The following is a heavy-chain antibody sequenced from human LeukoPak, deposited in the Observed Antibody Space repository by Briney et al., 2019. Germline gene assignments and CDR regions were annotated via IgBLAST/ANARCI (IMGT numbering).Heavy chain of an antibody. J-gene: IGHJ6*03. V-gene: IGHV4-28*03. CDR2: IYTSGST. CDR1: GYSISSSNW. CDR3: ARDEQQNSYYMDV. Sequence: NTSETLSLTCAVSGYSISSSNWWGWIRQPAGKGLEWIGRIYTSGSTNYNPSLKSRVTMSVDTSKNQFSLKLSSVTAADTAVYYCARDEQQNSYYMDVWGKGTTVTVSS. D-gene: IGHD6-13*01.